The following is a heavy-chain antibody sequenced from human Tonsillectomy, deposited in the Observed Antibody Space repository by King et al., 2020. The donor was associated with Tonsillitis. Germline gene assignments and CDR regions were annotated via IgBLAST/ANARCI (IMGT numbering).Heavy chain of an antibody. V-gene: IGHV3-33*01. CDR2: IGYDGSNK. CDR3: ARGSYCSCTSCYRDSFDI. J-gene: IGHJ3*02. D-gene: IGHD2-2*02. CDR1: GFNFSSYG. Sequence: VQLVESGGGVVQPGRSLRISCAASGFNFSSYGMHWVRQAPGKGLEWVAVIGYDGSNKYYADSVKGRFTISRDNSKNTLYLQMNSLRAEDTAVYYCARGSYCSCTSCYRDSFDILGQGTMFTVSS.